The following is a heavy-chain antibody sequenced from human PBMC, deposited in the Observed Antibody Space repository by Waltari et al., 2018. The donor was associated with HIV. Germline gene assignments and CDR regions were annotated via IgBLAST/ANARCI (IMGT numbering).Heavy chain of an antibody. V-gene: IGHV3-30*03. D-gene: IGHD6-13*01. J-gene: IGHJ4*02. CDR2: ISVEGAKK. CDR3: ARDLAYSSTWPSY. Sequence: QVRLVESGGGVVQPGRSLRLSCEASGFSFGGYDMHWVRQTPDKGLEWVAGISVEGAKKNYIDSVKGRFTVSRDNSKNTMYLQMNNLRPDDTAVYYCARDLAYSSTWPSYWGQGTLVTVSS. CDR1: GFSFGGYD.